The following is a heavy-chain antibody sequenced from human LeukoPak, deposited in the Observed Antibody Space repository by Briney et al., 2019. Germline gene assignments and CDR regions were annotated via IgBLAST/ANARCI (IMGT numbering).Heavy chain of an antibody. V-gene: IGHV4-34*01. CDR2: INHSGST. Sequence: SETLSLTCAVYGGSFSGYYWSWIRQPPGKGLEWIGEINHSGSTNYNPSLKSRVTISVDTSKNQFSLKLSSVTAADTAVYYCARVGGYCSSTSCYPPGDDAFDIWGQGTMVTVSS. J-gene: IGHJ3*02. CDR3: ARVGGYCSSTSCYPPGDDAFDI. CDR1: GGSFSGYY. D-gene: IGHD2-2*01.